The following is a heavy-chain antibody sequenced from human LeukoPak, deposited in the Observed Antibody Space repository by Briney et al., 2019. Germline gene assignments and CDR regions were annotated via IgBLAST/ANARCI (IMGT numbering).Heavy chain of an antibody. Sequence: KSGPALMQPTQTLTLTCTFSGVSLRTSGMCVGWIRQPPGKALEWLALIDWDDDKYYSTSLKTRLTISKDTSKNQVVLTMTNMDPVDTATYYCARISMTADFDYWGQGTLVTVSS. V-gene: IGHV2-70*01. CDR3: ARISMTADFDY. CDR2: IDWDDDK. D-gene: IGHD6-13*01. CDR1: GVSLRTSGMC. J-gene: IGHJ4*02.